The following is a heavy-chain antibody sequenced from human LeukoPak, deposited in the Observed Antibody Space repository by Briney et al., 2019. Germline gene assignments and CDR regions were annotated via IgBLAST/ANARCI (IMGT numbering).Heavy chain of an antibody. CDR2: IYHSGST. CDR1: GYSISSGYY. Sequence: SETLSLTCAVSGYSISSGYYWGWIRQPPGKGLEWIGSIYHSGSTYYNPSLKSRVTISVDTYQNQFSLKLSSVTAADTAVYYCARYCSGGSCYRSFSTFDYWGQGTLVTVSS. V-gene: IGHV4-38-2*01. CDR3: ARYCSGGSCYRSFSTFDY. J-gene: IGHJ4*02. D-gene: IGHD2-15*01.